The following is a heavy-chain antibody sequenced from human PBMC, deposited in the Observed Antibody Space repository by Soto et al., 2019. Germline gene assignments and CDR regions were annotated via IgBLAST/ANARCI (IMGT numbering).Heavy chain of an antibody. J-gene: IGHJ5*02. CDR3: ARRPVPAAMSVCFDP. Sequence: ASVKVSCKASGYTFTSYAMHWVRQAPGQRLEWMGWINAGNGNTKYSQKFQGRVTITRDTSASTAYMELSSLRSEDTAVYYCARRPVPAAMSVCFDPWGQGTLVTVSS. CDR2: INAGNGNT. V-gene: IGHV1-3*01. D-gene: IGHD2-2*01. CDR1: GYTFTSYA.